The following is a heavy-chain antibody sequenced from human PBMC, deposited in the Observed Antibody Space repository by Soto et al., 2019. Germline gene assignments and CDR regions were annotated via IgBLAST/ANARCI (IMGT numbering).Heavy chain of an antibody. J-gene: IGHJ4*02. Sequence: WGSLRLSCAASGFTFSSYWMHWVRQAPGKGLVWVSRINSDGSSTSYADSVKGRFTISRDNAKNTLYLQMNSLRAEDTAVYYCARGEGFYDSSGYYYDYWGQGTLVTVS. CDR3: ARGEGFYDSSGYYYDY. CDR1: GFTFSSYW. V-gene: IGHV3-74*01. CDR2: INSDGSST. D-gene: IGHD3-22*01.